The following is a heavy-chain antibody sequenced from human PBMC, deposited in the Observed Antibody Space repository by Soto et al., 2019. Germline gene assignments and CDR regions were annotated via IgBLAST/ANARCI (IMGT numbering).Heavy chain of an antibody. V-gene: IGHV3-23*01. CDR3: AKDRMDTAMVPHFDY. CDR1: GFTFNIYA. J-gene: IGHJ4*02. CDR2: ISGSGVGT. D-gene: IGHD5-18*01. Sequence: GGSLRLSCAASGFTFNIYAMSWVRQAPGKGLEWVSGISGSGVGTHYADSVKGRFTISRDNAKNSLYLQMNSLRAEDTALYYCAKDRMDTAMVPHFDYWGQGTLVTAPQ.